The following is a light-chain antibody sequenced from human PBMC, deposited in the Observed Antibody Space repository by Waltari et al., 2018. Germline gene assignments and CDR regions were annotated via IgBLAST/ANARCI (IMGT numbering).Light chain of an antibody. Sequence: DIQMTQSPSSLSASVRDRVTITCQASRDINNFLNWYQQKPGKAPKLLIYDASNLETGGPSRFSGSGSGTKFTFTISSLQPEDIGTYYCQQYDIQPPYTFGQGSKLQIK. V-gene: IGKV1-33*01. J-gene: IGKJ2*01. CDR3: QQYDIQPPYT. CDR2: DAS. CDR1: RDINNF.